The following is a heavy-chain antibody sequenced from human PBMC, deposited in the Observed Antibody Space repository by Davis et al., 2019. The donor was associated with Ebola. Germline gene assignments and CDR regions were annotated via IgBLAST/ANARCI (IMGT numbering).Heavy chain of an antibody. D-gene: IGHD3-22*01. CDR3: AREGTHDSSGHYPY. CDR1: GGSISSGGYY. V-gene: IGHV4-61*08. J-gene: IGHJ4*02. Sequence: PSETLSLTCTASGGSISSGGYYWSWIRQHPGKGLEWIGYIYYSGSTNYNPSLKSRVTISVDTSKNQFSLKLSSVTAADTAVYYCAREGTHDSSGHYPYWGQGTLVTVSS. CDR2: IYYSGST.